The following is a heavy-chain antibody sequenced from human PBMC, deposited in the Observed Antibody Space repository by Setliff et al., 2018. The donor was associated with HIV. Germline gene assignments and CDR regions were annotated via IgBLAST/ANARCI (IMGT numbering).Heavy chain of an antibody. Sequence: GGSLRLSCAASGFTFSSYGMHWVRQAPGKGLEWVTFIRHDGINEDYRDSVKGRFTVSRDNSKNTLYLQMNSLRAEDSAVYYCASGVLVVSAIFPASIAFDIWGQGTTVTVSS. CDR3: ASGVLVVSAIFPASIAFDI. J-gene: IGHJ3*02. D-gene: IGHD2-8*02. CDR2: IRHDGINE. V-gene: IGHV3-30*02. CDR1: GFTFSSYG.